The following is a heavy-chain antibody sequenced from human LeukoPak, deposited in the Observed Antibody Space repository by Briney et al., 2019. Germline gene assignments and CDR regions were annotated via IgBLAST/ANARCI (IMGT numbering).Heavy chain of an antibody. CDR2: INHSGST. J-gene: IGHJ6*03. Sequence: SETLSLTCAVYGGSFSGYYWSWIRQPPGKGLEWIGEINHSGSTNYNPSLKSRVTISVDTSKNQFSLKLSSVTAADTAVYYCARALGATISKAAAKSMSMDVWGKGTTVTVSS. V-gene: IGHV4-34*01. CDR1: GGSFSGYY. D-gene: IGHD5-12*01. CDR3: ARALGATISKAAAKSMSMDV.